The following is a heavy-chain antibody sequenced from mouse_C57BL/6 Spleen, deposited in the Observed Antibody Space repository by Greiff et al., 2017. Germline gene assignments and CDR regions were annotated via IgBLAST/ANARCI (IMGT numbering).Heavy chain of an antibody. CDR2: INPSNGGT. J-gene: IGHJ2*01. D-gene: IGHD1-1*01. Sequence: QVQLQQPGTELVKPGASVKLSCKASGYTFTSYWMHWVKQRPGQGLEWIGNINPSNGGTNYNEKFKSKATLTVDKSSSTAYMQLSSLTSEDSEVYDCARFPFITTVTYYFAYWGQGTTLTVSA. V-gene: IGHV1-53*01. CDR1: GYTFTSYW. CDR3: ARFPFITTVTYYFAY.